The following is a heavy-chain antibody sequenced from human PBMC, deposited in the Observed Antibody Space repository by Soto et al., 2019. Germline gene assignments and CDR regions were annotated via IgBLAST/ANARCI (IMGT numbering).Heavy chain of an antibody. J-gene: IGHJ6*03. V-gene: IGHV1-8*01. CDR2: MNSNSGNT. CDR1: GYTFTSYD. Sequence: QVQLVQSGAEVRKPGASVKVSCKASGYTFTSYDINWVRQAPGQGLEWMGWMNSNSGNTGYAQKFQGRVTMTRNTSIRTAYMELSSLRSEDTAVYYCARRNILGGGFGLYYYYYLDVWGKGTTVTVSS. D-gene: IGHD1-26*01. CDR3: ARRNILGGGFGLYYYYYLDV.